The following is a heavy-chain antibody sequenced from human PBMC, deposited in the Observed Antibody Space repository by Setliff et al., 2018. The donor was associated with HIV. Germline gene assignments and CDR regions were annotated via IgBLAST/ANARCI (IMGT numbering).Heavy chain of an antibody. CDR2: ISGSGGST. CDR3: ARAGVYYDSSGYCIDY. CDR1: GFTFSSYA. Sequence: PGGSLRLSCAASGFTFSSYAMSWVRQAPGKGLEWVSAISGSGGSTYYADSVKGRFTISRDNSKNTLYLQMNSLRAEDTAVYYCARAGVYYDSSGYCIDYWGQGTLVTVSS. V-gene: IGHV3-23*01. J-gene: IGHJ4*02. D-gene: IGHD3-22*01.